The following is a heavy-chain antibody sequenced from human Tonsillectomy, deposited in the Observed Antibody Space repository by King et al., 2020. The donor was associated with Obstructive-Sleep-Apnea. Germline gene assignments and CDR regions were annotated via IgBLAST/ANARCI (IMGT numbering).Heavy chain of an antibody. CDR2: ISWDGGST. CDR3: AKDRDSSSWSHDRNYYGMDV. CDR1: GFTFDDYA. Sequence: VQLVESGGVVVQPGGSLRLSCAASGFTFDDYAMHWVRQAPGKGLEWVSLISWDGGSTYYADSVKGRFTISRDNSKKSLYLQMNSLRAEDTALYYCAKDRDSSSWSHDRNYYGMDVWGQGTTVTVSS. V-gene: IGHV3-43D*03. D-gene: IGHD6-13*01. J-gene: IGHJ6*02.